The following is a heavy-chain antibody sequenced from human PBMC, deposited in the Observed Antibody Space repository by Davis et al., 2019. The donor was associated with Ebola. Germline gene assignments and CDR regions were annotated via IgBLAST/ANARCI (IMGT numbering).Heavy chain of an antibody. CDR1: GGSISSSSYY. CDR2: IYTSGST. Sequence: PSEPLSLTCTVSGGSISSSSYYWSWIRQPAGKGLEWIGRIYTSGSTNYNPSLKSRVTISVDTSKNQFSLKLSSVTAADTAVYYCARGRGSVDYWGQGTLVTVSS. D-gene: IGHD1-26*01. J-gene: IGHJ4*02. V-gene: IGHV4-61*02. CDR3: ARGRGSVDY.